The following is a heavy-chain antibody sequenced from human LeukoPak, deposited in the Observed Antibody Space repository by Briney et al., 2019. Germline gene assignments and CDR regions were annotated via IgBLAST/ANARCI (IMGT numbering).Heavy chain of an antibody. D-gene: IGHD2-15*01. Sequence: GGSLRLSCEASGLPFSSYAMSWVRQAPGKGLDWVSAISGSGGSTYYADSVKGRFTISRDNSKNTLYLQMNSLRAEDTAVYYCAKDYCSGGSCYTEDYWGQGTLVTVSS. V-gene: IGHV3-23*01. J-gene: IGHJ4*02. CDR1: GLPFSSYA. CDR2: ISGSGGST. CDR3: AKDYCSGGSCYTEDY.